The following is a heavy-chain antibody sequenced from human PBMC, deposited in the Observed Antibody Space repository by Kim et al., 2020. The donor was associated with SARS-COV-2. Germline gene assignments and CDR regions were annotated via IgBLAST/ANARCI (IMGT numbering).Heavy chain of an antibody. CDR2: IYYSGST. CDR1: GGSISSYY. Sequence: SETLSLTCTVSGGSISSYYWSWIRQPPGKGLEWIGYIYYSGSTNYNPSLKSRVTISVDTSKNQFSLKLISVTAADTAVYYCARSTCGDGYNYPFDYWGQGTLVTVSS. V-gene: IGHV4-59*13. CDR3: ARSTCGDGYNYPFDY. D-gene: IGHD5-12*01. J-gene: IGHJ4*02.